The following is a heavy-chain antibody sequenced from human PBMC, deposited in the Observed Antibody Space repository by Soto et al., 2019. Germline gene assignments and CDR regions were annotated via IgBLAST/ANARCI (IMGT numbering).Heavy chain of an antibody. Sequence: GASLKISCKGSGYSFAGYWITWVRQKPGKGLEWMGRIDPSDSQTYYSPSFRGHVTIPVTKSITTLFLQWSSLRASDTAIYYCARQIYDSDTGPNFQYFFDSWGQGTPVTVSS. CDR1: GYSFAGYW. CDR3: ARQIYDSDTGPNFQYFFDS. CDR2: IDPSDSQT. V-gene: IGHV5-10-1*01. J-gene: IGHJ4*02. D-gene: IGHD3-22*01.